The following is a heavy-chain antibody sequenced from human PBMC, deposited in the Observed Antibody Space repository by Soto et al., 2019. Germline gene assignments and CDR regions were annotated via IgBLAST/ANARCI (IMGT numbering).Heavy chain of an antibody. CDR3: AAGEIGGSYYYYGMDV. D-gene: IGHD3-10*01. V-gene: IGHV1-58*01. Sequence: PEKASCKGPWYPMTKSSVGRGSQDNGNRLEKIERIVVGRGNTNYAKKIQDRVTITRDMSTRTAYMELSSLRSEETAVYYCAAGEIGGSYYYYGMDVWGQGTTVTVSS. J-gene: IGHJ6*02. CDR2: IVVGRGNT. CDR1: WYPMTKSS.